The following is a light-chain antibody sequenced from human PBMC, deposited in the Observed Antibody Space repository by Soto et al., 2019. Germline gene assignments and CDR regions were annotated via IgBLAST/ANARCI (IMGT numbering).Light chain of an antibody. J-gene: IGKJ4*01. V-gene: IGKV3-15*01. CDR3: QQYNNWPRLT. Sequence: EIVMTQSPATMSLSPGERATLSCRASQSVSSNLAWYQQRPGQAPRLLIHGVSTRATGIPARFSGSGSGTDFTLTITSLQSEDFAVYYCQQYNNWPRLTFGGGTKVDI. CDR1: QSVSSN. CDR2: GVS.